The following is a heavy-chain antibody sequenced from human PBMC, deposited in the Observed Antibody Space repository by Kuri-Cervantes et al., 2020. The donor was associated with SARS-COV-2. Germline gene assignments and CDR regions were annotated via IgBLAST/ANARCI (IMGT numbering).Heavy chain of an antibody. J-gene: IGHJ6*02. CDR3: ATLPGSYYYYYGMDV. CDR2: IIPIFGTA. D-gene: IGHD3-10*01. Sequence: SVKVSCKASGGTFSSYAISWVRQAPGQGLEWMGGIIPIFGTANYAQKFQGSVTITADESTSTAYMELSSLRSEDTAVYYCATLPGSYYYYYGMDVWGQGTTVTVSS. CDR1: GGTFSSYA. V-gene: IGHV1-69*13.